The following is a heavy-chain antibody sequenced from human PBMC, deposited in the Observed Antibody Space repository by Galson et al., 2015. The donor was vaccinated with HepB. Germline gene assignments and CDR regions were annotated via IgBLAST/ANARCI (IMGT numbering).Heavy chain of an antibody. CDR2: ISSSSSTI. V-gene: IGHV3-48*04. CDR3: ARDRVNSGRDRRLWFGESPYYFDY. D-gene: IGHD3-10*01. Sequence: SLRLSCAASGFTFSSYSMNWVRQAPGKGLEWVSYISSSSSTIYYADSVKGRFTISRDNAKNSLYLQMNSLRAEDTAVYYCARDRVNSGRDRRLWFGESPYYFDYWGQGTLVTVSS. CDR1: GFTFSSYS. J-gene: IGHJ4*02.